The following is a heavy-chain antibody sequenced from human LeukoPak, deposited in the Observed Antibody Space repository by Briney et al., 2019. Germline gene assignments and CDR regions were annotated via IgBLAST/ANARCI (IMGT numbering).Heavy chain of an antibody. Sequence: ASVKVSCKVSGYTLTELSMRWVRQAPGKGLEWMGGFDPEDGETIYAQKFQGRVTMTEDTSTDTAYMELSSLRSEDTAVYYCATVTGGYYYYGMDVWGQGTTVTVSS. CDR1: GYTLTELS. CDR3: ATVTGGYYYYGMDV. D-gene: IGHD3-10*01. J-gene: IGHJ6*02. V-gene: IGHV1-24*01. CDR2: FDPEDGET.